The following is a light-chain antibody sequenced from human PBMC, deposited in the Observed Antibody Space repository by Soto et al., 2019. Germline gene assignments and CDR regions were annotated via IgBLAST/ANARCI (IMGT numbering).Light chain of an antibody. V-gene: IGLV2-14*01. Sequence: QSALTQPASVSGSPGQSITISCSGTGSDVGGFNYVSWYQQSPGKAPKLMILMSVVGPQGFSTRFSASKSGNTASLTISGLQAEDEAVYYCSSYAGTSIPVIFGGGTKLTVL. J-gene: IGLJ2*01. CDR2: MSV. CDR1: GSDVGGFNY. CDR3: SSYAGTSIPVI.